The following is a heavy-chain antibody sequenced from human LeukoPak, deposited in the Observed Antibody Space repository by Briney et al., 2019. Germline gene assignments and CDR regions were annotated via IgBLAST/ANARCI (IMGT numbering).Heavy chain of an antibody. CDR2: ISGSAGST. Sequence: PGGSLRLSCAASGFTFSSYAMSWVRQAPGKGLEWVSAISGSAGSTYYADSVKGRFTISRDNSKNTLYVQMNSLRAEDTAVYYCAKVARYCSGGSCYPLMIDYWGQGTLVTVSS. V-gene: IGHV3-23*01. CDR1: GFTFSSYA. J-gene: IGHJ4*02. CDR3: AKVARYCSGGSCYPLMIDY. D-gene: IGHD2-15*01.